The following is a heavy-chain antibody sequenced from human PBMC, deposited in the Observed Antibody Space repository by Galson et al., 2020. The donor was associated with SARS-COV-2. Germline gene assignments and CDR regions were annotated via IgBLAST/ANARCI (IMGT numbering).Heavy chain of an antibody. CDR1: GFTFNNYW. CDR2: IKQDGSEK. V-gene: IGHV3-7*01. Sequence: GGSLRLSCAASGFTFNNYWMSWVRQAPGKGLEWVANIKQDGSEKYYVDSVKGRFTISRDNPKDSLYLQMNSLRAEDTAVYYCARDSWGYNYGGDYWGQGSLVTVAS. J-gene: IGHJ4*02. D-gene: IGHD5-18*01. CDR3: ARDSWGYNYGGDY.